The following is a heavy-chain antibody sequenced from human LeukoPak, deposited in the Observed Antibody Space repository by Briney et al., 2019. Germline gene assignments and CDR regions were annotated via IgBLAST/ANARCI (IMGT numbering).Heavy chain of an antibody. CDR3: ARISHDYGGNLAPD. Sequence: SVKVSCKASGGTFSSYAISWVRQAPGQGLEWMGRIIPILRIANYAQKFQGRVTITADKSTSTAYMELSSLRSEDTAVYYCARISHDYGGNLAPDWGQGTLVTVSS. V-gene: IGHV1-69*04. J-gene: IGHJ4*02. CDR2: IIPILRIA. CDR1: GGTFSSYA. D-gene: IGHD4-23*01.